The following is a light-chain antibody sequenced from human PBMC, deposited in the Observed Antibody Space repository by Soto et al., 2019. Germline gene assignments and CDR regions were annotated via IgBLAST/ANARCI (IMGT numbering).Light chain of an antibody. CDR3: QQTKTVPGT. Sequence: DTQMTQSPSSLSASVGDRVTITCRASQSITTYLNWYQQKPGNAPNLLIYAASNLQSGVPSRFRGSGSGTDSTHTINSRQPEDFATNYCQQTKTVPGTFGRGTKV. CDR2: AAS. J-gene: IGKJ1*01. V-gene: IGKV1-39*01. CDR1: QSITTY.